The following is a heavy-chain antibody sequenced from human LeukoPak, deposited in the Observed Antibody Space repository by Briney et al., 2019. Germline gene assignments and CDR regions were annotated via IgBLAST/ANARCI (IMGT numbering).Heavy chain of an antibody. D-gene: IGHD5-18*01. V-gene: IGHV3-30*18. CDR3: AKDSGGYSYGRLDY. CDR2: VSYDGSEK. J-gene: IGHJ4*02. CDR1: GFTFSSYG. Sequence: GGSLRLSCAASGFTFSSYGIHWVRQAPGKGLEWVAVVSYDGSEKYYADSVKGRLTISRDKSKNTVSLQMNSLRAEDTAVYYCAKDSGGYSYGRLDYWGQGTLVTVSS.